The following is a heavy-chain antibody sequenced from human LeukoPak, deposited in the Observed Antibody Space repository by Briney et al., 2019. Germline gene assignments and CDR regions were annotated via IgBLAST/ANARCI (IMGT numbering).Heavy chain of an antibody. J-gene: IGHJ4*02. CDR1: GFTFSSYG. Sequence: PGRSLRLSCAASGFTFSSYGMHWVRQAPGKGLEWVAVISYDGSNEYYSDSVKGRFTISRDTSKNTVYLQMNSLGAEDTAFYYCARGYSSSWLGYFDYWGQGTLVTVSS. CDR2: ISYDGSNE. CDR3: ARGYSSSWLGYFDY. V-gene: IGHV3-30*03. D-gene: IGHD6-13*01.